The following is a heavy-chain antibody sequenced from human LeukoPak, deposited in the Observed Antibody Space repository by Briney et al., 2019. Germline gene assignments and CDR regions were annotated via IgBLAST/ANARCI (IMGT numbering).Heavy chain of an antibody. Sequence: GGSLRLSCAASGFTFSDYYMSWVRQAPGKGLEWVANIKQDGSEKYYVDSVKGRFTISRDNAKNSQYLQMNSLRVEDTAVYYCATDGGPFDHWGQGTLVTASS. V-gene: IGHV3-7*01. D-gene: IGHD3-3*01. J-gene: IGHJ4*02. CDR2: IKQDGSEK. CDR3: ATDGGPFDH. CDR1: GFTFSDYY.